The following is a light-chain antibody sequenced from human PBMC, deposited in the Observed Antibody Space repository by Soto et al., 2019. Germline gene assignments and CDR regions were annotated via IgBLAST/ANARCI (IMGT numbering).Light chain of an antibody. J-gene: IGKJ1*01. CDR2: GAS. Sequence: EIVSTQSPGTLSLSTGERAALSCRASQSVSSSYLGWYQQKPGQAPRLLIYGASSRATGIPDRFSGSGSGTDFTLTISRLEPEDFAVYYCQQYGSSPRTFGQGTKV. CDR1: QSVSSSY. CDR3: QQYGSSPRT. V-gene: IGKV3-20*01.